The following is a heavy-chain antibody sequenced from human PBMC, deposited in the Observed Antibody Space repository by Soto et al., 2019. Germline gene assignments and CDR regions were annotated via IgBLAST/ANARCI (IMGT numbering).Heavy chain of an antibody. V-gene: IGHV4-59*01. D-gene: IGHD3-3*01. CDR1: GGSISSDY. CDR3: ARDYDFWSGYFGY. CDR2: IYYSGST. J-gene: IGHJ4*02. Sequence: PSETLSLTCTVSGGSISSDYWSWIRQPPGKGLEWIGYIYYSGSTNYNPSLKSRVTISVDTSKNQFSLKLSSVTAADTAVYYCARDYDFWSGYFGYWGQGTLVTV.